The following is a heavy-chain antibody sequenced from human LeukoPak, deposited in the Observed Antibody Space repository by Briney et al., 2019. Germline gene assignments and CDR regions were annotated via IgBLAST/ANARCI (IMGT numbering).Heavy chain of an antibody. J-gene: IGHJ4*02. CDR3: AREIAAWWYFDY. CDR1: GGSFSGYY. D-gene: IGHD6-6*01. CDR2: INHSGST. V-gene: IGHV4-34*01. Sequence: PSETLSLTCAVYGGSFSGYYWSWIRQPPGKGLEWIGEINHSGSTNHNPSLKSRVTISVDTSKNQFSLKLSSVTAADTAVYYCAREIAAWWYFDYWGQGTLVTVSS.